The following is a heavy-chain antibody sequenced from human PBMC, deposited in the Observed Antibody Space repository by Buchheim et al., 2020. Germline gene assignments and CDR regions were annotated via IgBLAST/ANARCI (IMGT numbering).Heavy chain of an antibody. CDR2: IYHSGST. J-gene: IGHJ5*02. D-gene: IGHD2-2*01. CDR3: ARTQMYCSSTSCYRNDWFDP. Sequence: QVQLQESGPGLVKPSGTLSLTCAVSGGSISSSNWWSWVRQPPGKGLEWIGEIYHSGSTNYNPSLKSRVTISVDTSKNQFSLKLSSVTAADTAVYYCARTQMYCSSTSCYRNDWFDPWGQGTL. CDR1: GGSISSSNW. V-gene: IGHV4-4*02.